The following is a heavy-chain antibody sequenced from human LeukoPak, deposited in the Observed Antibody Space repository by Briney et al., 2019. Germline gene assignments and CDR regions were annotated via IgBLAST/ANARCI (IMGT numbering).Heavy chain of an antibody. V-gene: IGHV4-4*07. CDR2: FFTGGST. Sequence: SETLSLTCTVSGGSIDSHYWSWNRQSAGKGLEWIGRFFTGGSTYYNPSLESRVTMSVDTSKNQFSLKLSSVTAADTAVYYCASVSYYYDSSGFDYWGQGTLVTVSS. CDR1: GGSIDSHY. J-gene: IGHJ4*02. CDR3: ASVSYYYDSSGFDY. D-gene: IGHD3-22*01.